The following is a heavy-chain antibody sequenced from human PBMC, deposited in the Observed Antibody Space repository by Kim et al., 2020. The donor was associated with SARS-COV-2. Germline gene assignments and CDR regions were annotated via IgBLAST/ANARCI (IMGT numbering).Heavy chain of an antibody. J-gene: IGHJ4*02. CDR3: AKDPTVTAYNYFDY. CDR2: ISGSGGST. V-gene: IGHV3-23*01. D-gene: IGHD2-21*02. Sequence: GGSLRLSCAASGFTFSSYAMSWVRQAPGKGLEWVSAISGSGGSTYYADSVKGRFTISRDNSKNTLYLQLNSLRAEDTALYYCAKDPTVTAYNYFDYWGQGTLVTVSS. CDR1: GFTFSSYA.